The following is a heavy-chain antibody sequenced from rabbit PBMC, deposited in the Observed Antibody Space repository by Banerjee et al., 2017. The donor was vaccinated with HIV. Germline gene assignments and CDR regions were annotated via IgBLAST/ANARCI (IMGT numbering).Heavy chain of an antibody. CDR2: IYPNYGTT. CDR1: GIDFSTYG. J-gene: IGHJ4*01. D-gene: IGHD6-1*01. Sequence: QEQLKESGGGLVQPGGSLKLSCKASGIDFSTYGITWVRQAPGKGLEWIAYIYPNYGTTDYASWVNGRFTISLDNAQNTVFLQMTSLTAADTATYFCTRAAGYGGYGYATGFNLWGQGTLVTVS. CDR3: TRAAGYGGYGYATGFNL. V-gene: IGHV1S47*01.